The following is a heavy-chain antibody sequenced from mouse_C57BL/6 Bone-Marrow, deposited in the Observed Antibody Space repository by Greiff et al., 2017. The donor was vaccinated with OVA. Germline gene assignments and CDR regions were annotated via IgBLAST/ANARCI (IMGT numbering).Heavy chain of an antibody. CDR3: AKHGGTDYYGSSFGYWYFDV. J-gene: IGHJ1*03. CDR2: IWGGGST. V-gene: IGHV2-9*01. D-gene: IGHD1-1*01. CDR1: GFSLTSYG. Sequence: QVQLQQSGPGLVAPSQSLSITCTVSGFSLTSYGVDWVRQPPGKGLEWLGVIWGGGSTNYNSALMSRLSISKDNSKSQVFLKMNSLQTDDTAMYYCAKHGGTDYYGSSFGYWYFDVWGTGTTVTVSS.